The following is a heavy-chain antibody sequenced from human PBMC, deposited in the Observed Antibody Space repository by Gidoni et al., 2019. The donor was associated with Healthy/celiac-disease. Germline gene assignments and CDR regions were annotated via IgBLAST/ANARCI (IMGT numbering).Heavy chain of an antibody. D-gene: IGHD5-12*01. Sequence: EVQLVESGGGLVQPGGSLRLSCAASGFTFSSYEMNWFRQAPGKGLEWVSYISSSGSTIYYADSVKGRFTISRDNAKNSLYLQMNSLRAEDTAVYYCARVPHSGYQSNVYWGQGTLVTVSS. J-gene: IGHJ4*02. CDR2: ISSSGSTI. CDR3: ARVPHSGYQSNVY. V-gene: IGHV3-48*03. CDR1: GFTFSSYE.